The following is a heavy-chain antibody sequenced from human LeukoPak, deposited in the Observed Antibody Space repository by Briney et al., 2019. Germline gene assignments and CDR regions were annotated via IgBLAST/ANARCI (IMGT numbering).Heavy chain of an antibody. CDR2: TYYRSKWLN. J-gene: IGHJ4*02. Sequence: SQTLSLTCAISGDSVSSNSGAWNWIRQSPSRGLEWLGRTYYRSKWLNEYAAPVKSRITVNPDTSKNQFSLQLNSVTPEDTALYFCARGYNFGFDYWGQGTLVTVSS. D-gene: IGHD1-1*01. CDR1: GDSVSSNSGA. CDR3: ARGYNFGFDY. V-gene: IGHV6-1*01.